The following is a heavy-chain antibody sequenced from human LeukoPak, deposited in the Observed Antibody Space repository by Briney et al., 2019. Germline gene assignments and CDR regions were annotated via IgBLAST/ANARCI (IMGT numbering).Heavy chain of an antibody. V-gene: IGHV3-7*01. CDR3: ARHTTLDP. CDR2: IKQDGNEK. Sequence: GSLRLSCAVSGFTFSDYWMSWVRQAPGKGLEGVANIKQDGNEKHYVDSVKGRFTISRDNVKNSLYLQMNSLRAEDTAVYYCARHTTLDPWGQGALVTVSS. CDR1: GFTFSDYW. D-gene: IGHD1-14*01. J-gene: IGHJ5*02.